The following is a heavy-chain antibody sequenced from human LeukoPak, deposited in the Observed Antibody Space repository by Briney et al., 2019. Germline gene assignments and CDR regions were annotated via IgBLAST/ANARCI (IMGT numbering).Heavy chain of an antibody. V-gene: IGHV1-2*02. J-gene: IGHJ4*02. CDR1: GYTFTGYY. Sequence: ASVKVSCKASGYTFTGYYMHWVRQAPGQGLEWMGWINPNSGGTNYAQKFRGRVTMTRDTSISTAYMELSRLRSDDTAVYYCARDLRYFDWLSPDYWGQGTLVTVSS. D-gene: IGHD3-9*01. CDR3: ARDLRYFDWLSPDY. CDR2: INPNSGGT.